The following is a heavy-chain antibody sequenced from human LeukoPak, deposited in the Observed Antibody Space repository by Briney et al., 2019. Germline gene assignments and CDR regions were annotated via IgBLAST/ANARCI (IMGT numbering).Heavy chain of an antibody. CDR2: IYSGGST. CDR1: GFTVSSNY. Sequence: GGSLRLSCAASGFTVSSNYMSWVRQAPGKGLEWVSIIYSGGSTYYADSVKGRFTISRDNSKNTLYLQMNSLRAEDAAVYYCASGDYSLFDYWGQGTLVTVSS. CDR3: ASGDYSLFDY. J-gene: IGHJ4*02. D-gene: IGHD3-16*01. V-gene: IGHV3-53*01.